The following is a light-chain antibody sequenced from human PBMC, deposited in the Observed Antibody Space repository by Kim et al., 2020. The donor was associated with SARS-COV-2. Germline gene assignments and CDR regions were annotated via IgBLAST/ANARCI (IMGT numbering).Light chain of an antibody. V-gene: IGLV3-10*01. Sequence: SYELTQPPSVSVSPGQTARITCSGDALPKKYAYWYQQKSGQAPVLVIYEERKRPSGIPERFSGSSSGTLATVTIDGAQVEDVADDYCFSTDDDGDHVVFSGGTELTVL. CDR3: FSTDDDGDHVV. CDR1: ALPKKY. J-gene: IGLJ2*01. CDR2: EER.